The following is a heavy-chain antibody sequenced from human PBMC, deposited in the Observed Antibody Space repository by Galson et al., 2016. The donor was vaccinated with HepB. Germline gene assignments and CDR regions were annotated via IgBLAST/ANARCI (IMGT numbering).Heavy chain of an antibody. CDR1: GGTFSSFS. CDR3: AREPPPTPGSRLGGGSYGMDV. J-gene: IGHJ6*02. V-gene: IGHV1-69*13. CDR2: IIPISHIA. D-gene: IGHD3-10*01. Sequence: SVKVSCKASGGTFSSFSISWVRQAPGQGLQWMGGIIPISHIANSAQMFQGRVKITADESTSTAHMELSSLRSEATAVYYCAREPPPTPGSRLGGGSYGMDVWGQGTAVIVSS.